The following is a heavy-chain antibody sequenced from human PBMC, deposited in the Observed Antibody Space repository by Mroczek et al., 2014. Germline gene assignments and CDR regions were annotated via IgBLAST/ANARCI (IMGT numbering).Heavy chain of an antibody. Sequence: QVQLQQWGAGLLKPSETLSLTCAVYGGSFSGYYWSWIRQPPGKGLEWIGEINHSGSTNYNPSLKSRVTISVDTSKNQFSLKLSSVTAADTAVYYCARTTYYDFWSGSPGPEVWGQGTLVTVSS. CDR2: INHSGST. CDR3: ARTTYYDFWSGSPGPEV. V-gene: IGHV4-34*01. CDR1: GGSFSGYY. J-gene: IGHJ4*02. D-gene: IGHD3-3*01.